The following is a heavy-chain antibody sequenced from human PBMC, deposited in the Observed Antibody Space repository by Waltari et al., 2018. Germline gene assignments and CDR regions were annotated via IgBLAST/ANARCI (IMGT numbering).Heavy chain of an antibody. J-gene: IGHJ3*02. CDR3: ARSYWDIVAIDAFDI. CDR1: GGSISSGCYY. Sequence: QVQLQESGPGLVKPSQTLSLTCTVPGGSISSGCYYWSWIRQPPGKGLELIGYIYSSGVTYYNPSLKSRVTISVDTSKNQFSLKLSSVTAADTAVYYCARSYWDIVAIDAFDIWGQGTMVTVSS. V-gene: IGHV4-31*03. CDR2: IYSSGVT. D-gene: IGHD2-15*01.